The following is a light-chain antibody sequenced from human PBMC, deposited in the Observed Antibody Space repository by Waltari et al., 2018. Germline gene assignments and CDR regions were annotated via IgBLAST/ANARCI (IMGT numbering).Light chain of an antibody. Sequence: EILLTQSPATLSLSPGHRATLSCRASQSVSINLGWYQQKLGQPPRLLIYDASNRATGIPARFSASGSGTDFTLTISSLEPEDFAVYFCQQTSSWPLTFGGGTKVEIK. CDR3: QQTSSWPLT. CDR1: QSVSIN. J-gene: IGKJ4*01. CDR2: DAS. V-gene: IGKV3-11*01.